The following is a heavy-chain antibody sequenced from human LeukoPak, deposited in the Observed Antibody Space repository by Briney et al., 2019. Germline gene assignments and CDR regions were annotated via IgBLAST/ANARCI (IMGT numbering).Heavy chain of an antibody. D-gene: IGHD6-13*01. Sequence: PGGSLRLSCSASGFTFSSYGMHWVRQAPGKGLEWVAFIRYDGSNKYYADSVKGRFTISRDNSKNTLYLQMNSLRAEDTAVYYCAKDVTSSWYSVFDIWGQGTMVTVSS. CDR3: AKDVTSSWYSVFDI. CDR2: IRYDGSNK. CDR1: GFTFSSYG. J-gene: IGHJ3*02. V-gene: IGHV3-30*02.